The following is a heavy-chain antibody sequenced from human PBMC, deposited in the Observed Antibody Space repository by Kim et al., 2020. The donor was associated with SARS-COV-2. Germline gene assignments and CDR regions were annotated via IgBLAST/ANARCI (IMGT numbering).Heavy chain of an antibody. CDR3: ARAGIAVAEGYFDY. CDR1: GGSISSGGYY. CDR2: IYYSGST. V-gene: IGHV4-31*03. J-gene: IGHJ4*02. D-gene: IGHD6-19*01. Sequence: SATLSLTCTVSGGSISSGGYYWSWIRQHPGKGLEWIGYIYYSGSTYYNPSLKSRVTISVDTSKNQFSLKLSSVTAADTAVYYCARAGIAVAEGYFDYWGQGTLVTVSS.